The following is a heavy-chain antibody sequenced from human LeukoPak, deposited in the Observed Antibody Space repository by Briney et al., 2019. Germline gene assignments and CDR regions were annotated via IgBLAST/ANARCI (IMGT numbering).Heavy chain of an antibody. CDR1: GFTFADYA. D-gene: IGHD3-10*01. CDR2: IIWNSGSI. Sequence: PGRCLRLSSAASGFTFADYAMHWVRQAPGEGLEWGSGIIWNSGSIGYADSVKGRFTISRDNAKNSLYLQMNSLRAEDMALYYCAKDIGKDDAFDIWGQGTMVTVAS. CDR3: AKDIGKDDAFDI. J-gene: IGHJ3*02. V-gene: IGHV3-9*03.